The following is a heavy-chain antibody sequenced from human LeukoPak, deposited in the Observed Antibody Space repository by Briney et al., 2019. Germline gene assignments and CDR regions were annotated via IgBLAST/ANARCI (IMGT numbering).Heavy chain of an antibody. D-gene: IGHD5-18*01. J-gene: IGHJ6*03. CDR2: IYYSGST. CDR3: ARLIRGSYGYSGYYMDV. CDR1: GGSISSYY. V-gene: IGHV4-59*01. Sequence: SETLSLTCTVSGGSISSYYWSWIRQPPGKGLEWIGYIYYSGSTNYNPSLKSRVTISVDTSKNQFSLRLSSVTAADTAVYYCARLIRGSYGYSGYYMDVWGKGTTVTISS.